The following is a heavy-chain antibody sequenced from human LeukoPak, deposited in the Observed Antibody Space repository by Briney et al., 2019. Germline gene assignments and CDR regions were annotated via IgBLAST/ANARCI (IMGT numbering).Heavy chain of an antibody. J-gene: IGHJ5*02. CDR1: GGTFSSYA. D-gene: IGHD6-13*01. V-gene: IGHV1-69*05. Sequence: SVKVSCKASGGTFSSYAISWVRQAPGQGLEWMGRIIPIFGTANYARKFQGRVTITTDESTSTAYMELSSLRSEDTAVYYCATNHLIAAALVFDPWGQGTLVTVSS. CDR2: IIPIFGTA. CDR3: ATNHLIAAALVFDP.